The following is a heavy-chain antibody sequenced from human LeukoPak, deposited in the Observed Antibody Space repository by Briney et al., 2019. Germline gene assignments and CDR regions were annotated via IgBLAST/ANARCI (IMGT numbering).Heavy chain of an antibody. V-gene: IGHV5-51*01. CDR3: ARDSSGWYRKFDY. CDR1: GYSFTSFW. Sequence: GESLEISCKGSGYSFTSFWIGWVRQMPGKGLEWMGIIYPGDSDTRYSPSFQGQVTISADKSISTAYLQWSGLKASDTAMYYCARDSSGWYRKFDYWGQGTLVTVSS. D-gene: IGHD6-19*01. J-gene: IGHJ4*02. CDR2: IYPGDSDT.